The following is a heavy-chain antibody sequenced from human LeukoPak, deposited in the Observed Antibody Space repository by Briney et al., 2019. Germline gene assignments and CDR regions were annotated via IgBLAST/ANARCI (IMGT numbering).Heavy chain of an antibody. Sequence: PSETLSLTCAVSRSSISSDYFWGWIRQPPGKGLEWIGYIYYSGSTYYNPSLKSRVTISVDTSKNQFSLKLSSVTAADTAVYYCAKALGGIFGVVFVLWGQGTLVTVSS. CDR2: IYYSGST. D-gene: IGHD3-3*01. CDR1: RSSISSDYF. V-gene: IGHV4-30-4*08. CDR3: AKALGGIFGVVFVL. J-gene: IGHJ4*02.